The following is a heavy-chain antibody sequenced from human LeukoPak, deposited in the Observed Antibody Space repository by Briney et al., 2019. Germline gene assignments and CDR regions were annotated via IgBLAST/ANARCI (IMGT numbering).Heavy chain of an antibody. CDR1: GYTFPSYF. J-gene: IGHJ4*02. CDR2: INPTGGST. V-gene: IGHV1-46*01. Sequence: EASVKVSCKASGYTFPSYFMHWVRQATGQGLEWMGIINPTGGSTTYAQKFQGRVTMTRDTSTSTVYMELSSLRSDDTAVYYCARTAARRFDYWGQGTLVTVSS. D-gene: IGHD6-6*01. CDR3: ARTAARRFDY.